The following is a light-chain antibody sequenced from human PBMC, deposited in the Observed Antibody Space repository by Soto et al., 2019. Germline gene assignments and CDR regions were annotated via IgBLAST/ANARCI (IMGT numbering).Light chain of an antibody. J-gene: IGKJ1*01. V-gene: IGKV1-39*01. CDR1: QSISSY. Sequence: DIQMTQSPSSLSASVGDRVTITCRASQSISSYLNWYQQKPGKAPKLLIYAASSLQSGVPSRFSGSGSGTDFTLTISSLQTEDVAVYYCQQYYHNPTFGQGTKVEIK. CDR2: AAS. CDR3: QQYYHNPT.